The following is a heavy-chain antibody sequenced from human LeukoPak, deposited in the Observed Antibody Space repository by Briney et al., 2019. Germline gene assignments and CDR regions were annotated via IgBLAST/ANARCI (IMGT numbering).Heavy chain of an antibody. CDR3: ARYVREYSYGAYYYGMDV. Sequence: SETLSLTCAVYGGSFSGYYWSWIRQPPGKGLEWIGEINHSGSTNYNPSLKSRVTISVDTSKNQFSLKLSSVTAADTAVYYCARYVREYSYGAYYYGMDVWGQGTTVTVSS. J-gene: IGHJ6*02. D-gene: IGHD5-18*01. CDR2: INHSGST. V-gene: IGHV4-34*01. CDR1: GGSFSGYY.